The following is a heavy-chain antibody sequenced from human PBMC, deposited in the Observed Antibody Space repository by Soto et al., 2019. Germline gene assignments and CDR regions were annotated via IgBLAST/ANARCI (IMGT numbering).Heavy chain of an antibody. CDR2: ILHTGGT. Sequence: QLQLQECGSRLVKPSQTLSLTCAVSGGSISGGGFSWSWIRQPPGKGLEWIGYILHTGGTQYNPSLKSRVSMSVDKSKNQFSLHLTSVTAADTAVYYCARLQFGEGFDYWGQGALVTVSS. CDR1: GGSISGGGFS. CDR3: ARLQFGEGFDY. D-gene: IGHD3-10*01. V-gene: IGHV4-30-2*01. J-gene: IGHJ4*02.